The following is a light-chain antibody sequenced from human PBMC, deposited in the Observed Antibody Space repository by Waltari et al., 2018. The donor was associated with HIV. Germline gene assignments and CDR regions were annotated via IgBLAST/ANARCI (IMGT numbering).Light chain of an antibody. CDR2: AAS. V-gene: IGKV1-27*01. Sequence: DIQMTHSPSSLSASVGDRVTITCRACQGISNYLAWYHHKPGKTPHLLISAASTFGSSVPFRFSGLGSGTDFTHNFSRLQPEDVASYYCQRYLSAPFTFGPGTKVD. CDR1: QGISNY. J-gene: IGKJ3*01. CDR3: QRYLSAPFT.